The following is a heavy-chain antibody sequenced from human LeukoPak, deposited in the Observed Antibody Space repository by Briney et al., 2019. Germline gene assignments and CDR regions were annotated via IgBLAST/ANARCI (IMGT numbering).Heavy chain of an antibody. V-gene: IGHV4-4*07. CDR1: GGSISSYY. J-gene: IGHJ4*02. Sequence: SETLSLTCTVSGGSISSYYWSWIRQPAGKGLEWIGRIYTSGSTNYNPSLKSRVTMSVDTSKNQFSLKLSSVTAADTAVYYCAVGYYYGSGSYSDYWGQGTLVTVSS. D-gene: IGHD3-10*01. CDR2: IYTSGST. CDR3: AVGYYYGSGSYSDY.